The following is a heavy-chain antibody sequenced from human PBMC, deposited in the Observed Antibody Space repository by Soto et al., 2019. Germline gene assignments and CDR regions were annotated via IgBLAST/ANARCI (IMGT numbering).Heavy chain of an antibody. V-gene: IGHV4-59*12. J-gene: IGHJ4*02. D-gene: IGHD6-6*01. CDR3: ARAAMYSSSVLDY. CDR2: ISNSGNI. Sequence: SVTLSLTCTVSGDSISSNYWSWIRQAPGKGLECIGYISNSGNINYNPSLKSRVTISVDTSKNQFSLKLSSVTAADTAVYYCARAAMYSSSVLDYWGQGTMVTVSS. CDR1: GDSISSNY.